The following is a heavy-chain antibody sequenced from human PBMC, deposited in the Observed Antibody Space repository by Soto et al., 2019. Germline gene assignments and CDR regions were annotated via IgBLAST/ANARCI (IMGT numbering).Heavy chain of an antibody. Sequence: GGSLRLSCAASGFTFSSYAMAWVRQAPGKGLEWVSGISGGGGVSTYYADSVKGRFTISRDNSMNTLYLQMNRLRAEDTAVYYCAKDAISMLRGVNNWLDTWGQGTLVTVSS. D-gene: IGHD3-10*01. CDR3: AKDAISMLRGVNNWLDT. CDR2: ISGGGGVST. V-gene: IGHV3-23*01. CDR1: GFTFSSYA. J-gene: IGHJ5*02.